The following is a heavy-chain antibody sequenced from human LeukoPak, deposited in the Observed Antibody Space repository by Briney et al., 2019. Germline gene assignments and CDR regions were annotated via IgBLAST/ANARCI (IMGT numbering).Heavy chain of an antibody. CDR2: VYYSGST. J-gene: IGHJ4*02. D-gene: IGHD1-26*01. V-gene: IGHV4-59*08. CDR1: GGSISTYY. Sequence: SETLSLTCTVSGGSISTYYWSWIRQPPGKGLEWIGYVYYSGSTNYSPSLKTRVTISVDTSKNQFSLKLNSVTDADTAVYYCAKISGSYSPFDCWGQGTLVTVSS. CDR3: AKISGSYSPFDC.